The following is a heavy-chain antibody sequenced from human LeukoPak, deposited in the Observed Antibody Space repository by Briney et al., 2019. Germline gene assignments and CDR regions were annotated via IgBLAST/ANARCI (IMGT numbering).Heavy chain of an antibody. CDR2: IYYSGST. CDR3: ARGGVRYYYDSSGYHFDY. D-gene: IGHD3-22*01. CDR1: GGSISSGGYY. J-gene: IGHJ4*02. Sequence: TLSLTCTVSGGSISSGGYYWSWIRQHPGKGLEWIGYIYYSGSTYYNPSLKSRVTISVDTSKNQFSLKLSPVTAADTAVYYCARGGVRYYYDSSGYHFDYWGQGTLVTVSS. V-gene: IGHV4-31*03.